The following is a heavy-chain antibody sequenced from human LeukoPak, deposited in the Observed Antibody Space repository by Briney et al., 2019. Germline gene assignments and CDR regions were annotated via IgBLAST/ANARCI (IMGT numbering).Heavy chain of an antibody. V-gene: IGHV3-21*01. D-gene: IGHD2-2*01. Sequence: GGSLRLSCAASGFSFSAYSMNWVRQAPGKGLEWVSSISSSSSYIYYADSVRGRFTTSRDNAKNSLYLQMNSLRVEDTAVYFCAIDWGDIVVVPAPTALDNWGQGTLVTVSS. CDR3: AIDWGDIVVVPAPTALDN. J-gene: IGHJ4*02. CDR2: ISSSSSYI. CDR1: GFSFSAYS.